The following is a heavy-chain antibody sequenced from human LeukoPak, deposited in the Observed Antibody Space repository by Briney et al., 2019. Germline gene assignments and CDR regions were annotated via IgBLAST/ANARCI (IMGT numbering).Heavy chain of an antibody. J-gene: IGHJ4*02. CDR1: GFTFDDYT. D-gene: IGHD3-10*01. CDR3: AKPYGSGSSYFDY. Sequence: GGSLRLSCAASGFTFDDYTMHWVRQAPGKGLEWVSLISWDGGSTYYADSVKGRFTISRDNSKNSLYLQMNSLRTEDTALYYCAKPYGSGSSYFDYWGQGTLVTVSP. CDR2: ISWDGGST. V-gene: IGHV3-43*01.